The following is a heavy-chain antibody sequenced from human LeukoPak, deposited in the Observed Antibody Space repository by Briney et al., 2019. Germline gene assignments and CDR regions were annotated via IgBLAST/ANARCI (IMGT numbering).Heavy chain of an antibody. CDR2: ISSSSSYI. Sequence: GGSLRLSCAASGFTFSSYSMNWVRQAPGKGLEWVSSISSSSSYIYYADSVRGRFTISRDNAKNSLYLQMNSLRAEDTAVYYCGGSSGYYYYMDVWGKGTTVTVSS. D-gene: IGHD6-6*01. CDR3: GGSSGYYYYMDV. J-gene: IGHJ6*03. V-gene: IGHV3-21*01. CDR1: GFTFSSYS.